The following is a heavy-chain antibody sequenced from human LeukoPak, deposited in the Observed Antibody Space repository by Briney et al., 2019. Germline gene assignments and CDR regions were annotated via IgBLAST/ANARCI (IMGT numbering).Heavy chain of an antibody. Sequence: GGSLRLSCAASGFTFSNYGMHWVRQAPGKGLEWVAVISYDGSNKYYADSVKGRFTISRDNSKNTLYLQMNSLRAEDTALYYCAKDVAYYYGMDAWGQGTTITVSS. CDR1: GFTFSNYG. CDR3: AKDVAYYYGMDA. J-gene: IGHJ6*02. D-gene: IGHD2-21*01. V-gene: IGHV3-30*18. CDR2: ISYDGSNK.